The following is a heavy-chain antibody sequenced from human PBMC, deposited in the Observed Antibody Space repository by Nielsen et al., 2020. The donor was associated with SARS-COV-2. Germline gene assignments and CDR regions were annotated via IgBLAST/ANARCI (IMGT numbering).Heavy chain of an antibody. CDR2: IYYSGST. D-gene: IGHD3-10*01. CDR3: ARGYYYYGSGSYYNFDY. CDR1: GGSISSGGYY. V-gene: IGHV4-31*03. J-gene: IGHJ4*02. Sequence: SETLSLTCTVSGGSISSGGYYWSWIRQHPGKGLEWIGYIYYSGSTYYNPSLKSRVTISVDTSKNQFSLKLSPVTAADTAVYYCARGYYYYGSGSYYNFDYWGQGTLVTVSS.